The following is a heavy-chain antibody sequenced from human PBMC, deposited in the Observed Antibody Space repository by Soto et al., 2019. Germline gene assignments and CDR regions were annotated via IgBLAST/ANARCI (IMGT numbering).Heavy chain of an antibody. CDR2: ISGSGGST. J-gene: IGHJ4*02. CDR1: GFTFSSYA. Sequence: GGSLRLSCAASGFTFSSYAMSWVRQAPGKGLEWVSAISGSGGSTYYADSVKGRFTISRDNSKNTLYLQMNSLRAEDTAVYYCARLRAVSFLEWFPDIDSWGEGTLVTVSS. V-gene: IGHV3-23*01. D-gene: IGHD3-3*01. CDR3: ARLRAVSFLEWFPDIDS.